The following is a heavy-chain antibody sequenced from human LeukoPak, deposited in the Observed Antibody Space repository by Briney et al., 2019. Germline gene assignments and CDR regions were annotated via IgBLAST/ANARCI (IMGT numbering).Heavy chain of an antibody. D-gene: IGHD6-25*01. V-gene: IGHV4-34*01. CDR2: INHSGST. Sequence: SETLPLTCAVYGGSFSGYYWSWIRQPPGKGLEWIGEINHSGSTNYNPSLKSRVTISVDTSKKQFSLKLSSVTAADTAVYYCARHAATSLYYYYYMDVWGKGTTVTISS. CDR3: ARHAATSLYYYYYMDV. CDR1: GGSFSGYY. J-gene: IGHJ6*03.